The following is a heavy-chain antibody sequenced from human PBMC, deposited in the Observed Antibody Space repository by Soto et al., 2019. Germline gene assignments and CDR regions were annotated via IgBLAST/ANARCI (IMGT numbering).Heavy chain of an antibody. Sequence: QVQLVQSGAEVKKPGSSVKVSCKTSGGTFRTSAISWVRQAPGQGLEWMGGIMPVFPTPDYAQKFPGSVTITADESTSTAYMELSSLRSEDTAVYYCARDKDRQQLGGNYYYIMDVWGQGTTVTVSS. V-gene: IGHV1-69*12. CDR3: ARDKDRQQLGGNYYYIMDV. CDR2: IMPVFPTP. D-gene: IGHD3-3*02. J-gene: IGHJ6*01. CDR1: GGTFRTSA.